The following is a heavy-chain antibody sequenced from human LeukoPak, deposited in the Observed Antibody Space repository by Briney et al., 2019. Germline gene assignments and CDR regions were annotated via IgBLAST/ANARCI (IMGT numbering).Heavy chain of an antibody. Sequence: ASVKVSCKASGYTFTNYGISWVRQAPGQGLQWMGWISAYNGDTNYAQNLQGRVTMITETSTNTAYMEMSSLRSEDTAGYYCAKDSSPRYSSRWTSFDYGGQGTLVTVSS. D-gene: IGHD6-19*01. CDR2: ISAYNGDT. CDR3: AKDSSPRYSSRWTSFDY. J-gene: IGHJ4*02. V-gene: IGHV1-18*01. CDR1: GYTFTNYG.